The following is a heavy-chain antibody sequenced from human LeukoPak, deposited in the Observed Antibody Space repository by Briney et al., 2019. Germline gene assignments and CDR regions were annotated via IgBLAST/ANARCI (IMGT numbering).Heavy chain of an antibody. J-gene: IGHJ4*02. CDR1: GGSINSYY. D-gene: IGHD3-3*01. Sequence: SETLSLTCTVSGGSINSYYWSWIRQPPGKGLEWIGYIYYSGSTNYNPSLKSRVTISIDTSKNHFSLKLNSVTAADTAMYYCARGSFWSGYYDYWGQGTLITVSS. CDR3: ARGSFWSGYYDY. V-gene: IGHV4-59*01. CDR2: IYYSGST.